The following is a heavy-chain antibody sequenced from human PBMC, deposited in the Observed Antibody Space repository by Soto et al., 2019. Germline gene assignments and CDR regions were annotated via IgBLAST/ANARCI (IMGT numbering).Heavy chain of an antibody. V-gene: IGHV3-7*03. J-gene: IGHJ4*02. CDR2: MKKDGSEK. CDR1: GFTFGDYW. Sequence: GGSLRLSCAASGFTFGDYWMIWVRQAPGKGLEWVAHMKKDGSEKYYVDSVKGRFTVSRDNTKNSLYLQMNSLRAEDTAVYYCAKLGSGYYTGLYFEYWGQGTLVTVSS. CDR3: AKLGSGYYTGLYFEY. D-gene: IGHD3-3*01.